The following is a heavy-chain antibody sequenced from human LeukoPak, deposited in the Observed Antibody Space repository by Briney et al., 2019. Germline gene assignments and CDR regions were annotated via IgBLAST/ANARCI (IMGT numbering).Heavy chain of an antibody. CDR3: ARDRSGDDDFWSGYYSNYFDP. V-gene: IGHV1-46*01. CDR1: GYTFTSYY. Sequence: ASVKASCKASGYTFTSYYMHWVRQAPGQGLEWMGIINPSGGSTSCAQKFQGRVTMTRDTSISTAYMELSGLRSDDTAVYYCARDRSGDDDFWSGYYSNYFDPWGQGTLVTVSS. CDR2: INPSGGST. J-gene: IGHJ5*02. D-gene: IGHD3-3*01.